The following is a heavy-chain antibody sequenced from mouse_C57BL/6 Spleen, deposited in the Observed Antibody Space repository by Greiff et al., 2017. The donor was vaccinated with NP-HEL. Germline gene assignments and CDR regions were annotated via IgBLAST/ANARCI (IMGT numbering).Heavy chain of an antibody. J-gene: IGHJ3*01. Sequence: VQLQQSGAELVKPGASVKMSCKASGYTFTSYWITWVKQRPGQGLEWIGDIYPGSGSTNYNEKFKSKATLTVDTSSSTAYMQPSSLTSEDSAVYYCARKAYDSNGGFAYWGQGTLVTVSA. CDR2: IYPGSGST. CDR1: GYTFTSYW. D-gene: IGHD2-5*01. CDR3: ARKAYDSNGGFAY. V-gene: IGHV1-55*01.